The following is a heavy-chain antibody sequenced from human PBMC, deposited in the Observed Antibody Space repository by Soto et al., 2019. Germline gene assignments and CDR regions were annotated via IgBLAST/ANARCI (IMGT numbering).Heavy chain of an antibody. J-gene: IGHJ4*02. V-gene: IGHV4-38-2*01. CDR2: IYHSGNT. CDR1: GCSISSGYY. CDR3: ARASGYIDD. D-gene: IGHD3-22*01. Sequence: PSETLSLTCVVPGCSISSGYYWCWMRQPPGKGLKRISSIYHSGNTYYSTSLKSRVTISINTSKNQFTLKLSSVTAAYTAVYFWARASGYIDDWGQGTPVTVSS.